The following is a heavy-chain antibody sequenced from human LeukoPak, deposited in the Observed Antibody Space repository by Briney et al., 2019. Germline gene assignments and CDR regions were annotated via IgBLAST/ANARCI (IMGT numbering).Heavy chain of an antibody. CDR3: ARSTYYDFWSGYYNYYYYGMDV. CDR1: GGSFSGYY. CDR2: INHSGST. D-gene: IGHD3-3*01. Sequence: SETLSLTCAVYGGSFSGYYWSWIRQPPGKGLEWIGEINHSGSTNYNPSLKSRVTIPVDTSKNQFSLKLSSVTAADTAVYYCARSTYYDFWSGYYNYYYYGMDVWGQGTTVTVSS. J-gene: IGHJ6*02. V-gene: IGHV4-34*01.